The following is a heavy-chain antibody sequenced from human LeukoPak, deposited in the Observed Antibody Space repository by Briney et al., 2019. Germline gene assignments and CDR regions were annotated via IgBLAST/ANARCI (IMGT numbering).Heavy chain of an antibody. J-gene: IGHJ4*02. D-gene: IGHD6-13*01. CDR2: ISFDGSDE. Sequence: PGRSLRLSCAASGFTFSIYGMHWVRQAPGKGLEWVAVISFDGSDEYYAESVKGRFTISRDNSKNTLYLQMNSLRVEDTAIYFCARARIAAPLLDYWGQGALVTVSS. CDR1: GFTFSIYG. V-gene: IGHV3-30*03. CDR3: ARARIAAPLLDY.